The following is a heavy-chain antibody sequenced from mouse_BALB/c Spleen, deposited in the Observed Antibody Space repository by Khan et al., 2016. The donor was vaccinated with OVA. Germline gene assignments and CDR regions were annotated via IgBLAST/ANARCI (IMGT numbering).Heavy chain of an antibody. Sequence: QVQLKQSVAELARPGASVKMSCKASGYTFTSYTIHWIKKRPGQGLDCIGSINPSNGYTNSNQKFPDKATLPTAKSSTPAYMKLSSLKSDESEVYKCVREGAYHRNDGWGAYWGKGTLVTGSA. CDR2: INPSNGYT. CDR1: GYTFTSYT. D-gene: IGHD2-14*01. V-gene: IGHV1-4*01. J-gene: IGHJ3*01. CDR3: VREGAYHRNDGWGAY.